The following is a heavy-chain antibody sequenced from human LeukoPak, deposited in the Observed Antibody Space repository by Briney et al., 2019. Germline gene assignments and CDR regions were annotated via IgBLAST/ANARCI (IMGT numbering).Heavy chain of an antibody. D-gene: IGHD2-2*01. CDR3: ARDRWWDIVVVPAAIDAFDI. CDR1: GGTFSSYA. V-gene: IGHV1-69*13. J-gene: IGHJ3*02. CDR2: IIPIFGTA. Sequence: SVKVSCEASGGTFSSYAISWVRQAPGQGLEWMGGIIPIFGTANYAQKFQGRVTITADESTSTAYMELSSLRSEDTAVYYCARDRWWDIVVVPAAIDAFDIWGQGTMVTVSS.